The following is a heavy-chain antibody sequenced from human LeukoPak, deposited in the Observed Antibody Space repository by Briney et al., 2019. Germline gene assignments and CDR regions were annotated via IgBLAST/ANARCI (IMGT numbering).Heavy chain of an antibody. Sequence: SVKVSCKASGGTFSSYAISWVRQAPGQGLEWMGRIIPILGIANYAQKFQGRVTITADKSTSTAYMELSSLRSEDTAVYYCARSYRDRYNPGMDYWGQGTLVTVSS. CDR2: IIPILGIA. J-gene: IGHJ4*02. V-gene: IGHV1-69*04. CDR1: GGTFSSYA. CDR3: ARSYRDRYNPGMDY. D-gene: IGHD4-4*01.